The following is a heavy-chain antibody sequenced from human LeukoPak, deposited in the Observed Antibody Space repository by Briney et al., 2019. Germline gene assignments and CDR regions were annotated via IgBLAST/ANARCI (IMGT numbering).Heavy chain of an antibody. D-gene: IGHD6-13*01. CDR3: AGSARIAAAGTLGFDY. V-gene: IGHV1-69*13. CDR2: IIPIFGTA. Sequence: ASVKVSCKASGGTFSSYAISWVRQAPGQGLEWMGGIIPIFGTANYAQKFQGRVTITADESTSTAYMELSSLRSEDTAVYYCAGSARIAAAGTLGFDYWGQGTLVTVSS. CDR1: GGTFSSYA. J-gene: IGHJ4*02.